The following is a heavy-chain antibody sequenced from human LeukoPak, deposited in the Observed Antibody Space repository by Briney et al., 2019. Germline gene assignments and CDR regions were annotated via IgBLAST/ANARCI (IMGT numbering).Heavy chain of an antibody. Sequence: PGGSLRLSCAASGFTFDDYAMHWVRQAPGKGLEWVSTISGSGGSTYYADSVKGRFTISRDNSKNTLYLQMNSLRAEDTAVYYCAKDFKTGTTVAYAFDIWGQGTMVTVSS. CDR3: AKDFKTGTTVAYAFDI. J-gene: IGHJ3*02. CDR2: ISGSGGST. V-gene: IGHV3-23*01. D-gene: IGHD1-1*01. CDR1: GFTFDDYA.